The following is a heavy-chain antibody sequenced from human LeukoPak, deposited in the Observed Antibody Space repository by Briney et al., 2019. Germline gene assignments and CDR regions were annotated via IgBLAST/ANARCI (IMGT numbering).Heavy chain of an antibody. Sequence: GASLRLSCAASGFTFSSYAMSWVRQAPGKGLEWVSAISGSGGSTYYADSVKGRFTISRDNSKNTLYLQMNSLRAEDTAVYYCAKISIAAAGTGVDYWGQGTLVTVSS. CDR2: ISGSGGST. CDR1: GFTFSSYA. CDR3: AKISIAAAGTGVDY. J-gene: IGHJ4*02. V-gene: IGHV3-23*01. D-gene: IGHD6-13*01.